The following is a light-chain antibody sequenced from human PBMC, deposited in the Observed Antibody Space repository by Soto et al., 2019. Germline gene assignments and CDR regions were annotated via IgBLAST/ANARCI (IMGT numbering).Light chain of an antibody. CDR2: DAS. CDR1: QDISSC. V-gene: IGKV1-33*01. CDR3: QQSDSIPIT. Sequence: DIQMTQSPSALSASVGDRVTITCRASQDISSCLNWYQQRTGKAPKLLIYDASNLERGVPSRFIGTRSGTNFTFAITSLQPADVSTYYCQQSDSIPITLGQGTRLEI. J-gene: IGKJ5*01.